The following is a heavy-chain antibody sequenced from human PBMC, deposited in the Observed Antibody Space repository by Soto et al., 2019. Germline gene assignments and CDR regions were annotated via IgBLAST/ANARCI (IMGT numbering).Heavy chain of an antibody. Sequence: PGGSLRLSCAASGFTFSSYSMNWVRQAPGKGLERVSYISSSSSTIYYADSVKGRFTISRDNAKNSLYLQMNSLRDEDTAVYYCARDAVEGGDYHDGTSFDYWGQGTLVTVSS. J-gene: IGHJ4*02. CDR2: ISSSSSTI. CDR1: GFTFSSYS. D-gene: IGHD3-22*01. CDR3: ARDAVEGGDYHDGTSFDY. V-gene: IGHV3-48*02.